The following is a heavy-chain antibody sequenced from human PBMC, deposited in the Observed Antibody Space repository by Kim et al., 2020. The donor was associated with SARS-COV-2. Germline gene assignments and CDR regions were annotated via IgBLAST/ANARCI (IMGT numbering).Heavy chain of an antibody. CDR1: GFTFSNYV. Sequence: GGSLRLSCAASGFTFSNYVMRWVRQAPGKGLEWISCVSGGGESTYYADSVKGRFTISRDNSKNTLYLQMNSLRADDTAVYYCARNRDGYHSQDYWGQGTLVTVSS. D-gene: IGHD5-12*01. V-gene: IGHV3-23*01. CDR2: VSGGGEST. CDR3: ARNRDGYHSQDY. J-gene: IGHJ4*02.